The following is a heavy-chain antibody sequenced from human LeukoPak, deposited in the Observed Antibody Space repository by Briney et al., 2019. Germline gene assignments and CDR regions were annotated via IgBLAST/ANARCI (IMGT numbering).Heavy chain of an antibody. CDR3: ARASYSYDINGWVPFDY. D-gene: IGHD3-22*01. CDR2: IYTSGST. CDR1: GNSISSGDNN. V-gene: IGHV4-61*02. J-gene: IGHJ4*02. Sequence: PSETLSLTCTVSGNSISSGDNNWSWIRQPAGKGLEWIGRIYTSGSTNYNPSLKSRVTISGDTSKNQFSLRLSSVTAADTAVYYCARASYSYDINGWVPFDYWGQGTLVTVSS.